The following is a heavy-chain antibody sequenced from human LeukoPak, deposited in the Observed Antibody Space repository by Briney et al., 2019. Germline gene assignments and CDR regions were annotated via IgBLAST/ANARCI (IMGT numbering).Heavy chain of an antibody. V-gene: IGHV1-69*13. D-gene: IGHD3-22*01. Sequence: ASVKVSCKASGGTFSSYAISWVRQAPGQGLEWMGGIIPIFGTANYAQKFQGRVTITADESTSTAYMELSSLRSEDTAVYYCARDRYYYDSSGRRRNWFDPWGQGTLVTVSS. CDR3: ARDRYYYDSSGRRRNWFDP. CDR2: IIPIFGTA. J-gene: IGHJ5*02. CDR1: GGTFSSYA.